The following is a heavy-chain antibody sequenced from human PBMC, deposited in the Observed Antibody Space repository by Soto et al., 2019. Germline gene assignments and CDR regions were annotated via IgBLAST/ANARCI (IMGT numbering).Heavy chain of an antibody. Sequence: PSETLSLTCSVSGASTVSHYHWTWIRQPPGKGLEWMGYIFNSGTTFYNPSLTSRLSISMDTSGNHFSLELRSVTAADTAVYYCALAPGPPTALDYWGQGTLVTAPQ. CDR2: IFNSGTT. CDR1: GASTVSHYH. D-gene: IGHD6-25*01. J-gene: IGHJ4*02. V-gene: IGHV4-31*02. CDR3: ALAPGPPTALDY.